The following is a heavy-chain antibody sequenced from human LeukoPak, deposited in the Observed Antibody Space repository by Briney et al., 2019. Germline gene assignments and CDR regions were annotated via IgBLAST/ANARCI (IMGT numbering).Heavy chain of an antibody. D-gene: IGHD3-10*01. CDR1: GFTFSRFT. CDR2: ISSSSSYI. J-gene: IGHJ4*02. V-gene: IGHV3-21*06. CDR3: ARDKWFGETDY. Sequence: GGSLRLSCAASGFTFSRFTMNWVRQAPGKGLEWVSSISSSSSYIYYADSVKGRFTISRDNAKNSLYLQMNSLRAEDTAVYYCARDKWFGETDYWGQGTLVTVSS.